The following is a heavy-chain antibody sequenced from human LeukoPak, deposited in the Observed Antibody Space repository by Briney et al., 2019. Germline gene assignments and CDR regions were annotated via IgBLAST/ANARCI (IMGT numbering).Heavy chain of an antibody. J-gene: IGHJ4*02. CDR1: GGSISNSAYY. CDR2: IFYSGRT. D-gene: IGHD4-17*01. CDR3: ARGMQGGHGDNLVY. Sequence: SETLSFNCTVSGGSISNSAYYWGWIRQPPGKGLEWIGYIFYSGRTDYNPSLKSRVTISADTSKNQISLKLSSVTAADTAVYYCARGMQGGHGDNLVYWGQGTLVTVSS. V-gene: IGHV4-61*08.